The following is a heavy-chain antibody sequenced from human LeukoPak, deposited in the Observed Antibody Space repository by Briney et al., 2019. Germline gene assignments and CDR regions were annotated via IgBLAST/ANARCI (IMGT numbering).Heavy chain of an antibody. J-gene: IGHJ3*02. V-gene: IGHV3-21*01. CDR2: VSRTSTYK. CDR1: GFTLGDYF. Sequence: GGSLRLSCAASGFTLGDYFMNWIRQAPGKGLEWVSSVSRTSTYKYYADSVKGRFTISRDNAKNSLYLQMNSLRVEDTAVYYCARDRGWLQPIWGQGTMVTVSS. CDR3: ARDRGWLQPI. D-gene: IGHD5-18*01.